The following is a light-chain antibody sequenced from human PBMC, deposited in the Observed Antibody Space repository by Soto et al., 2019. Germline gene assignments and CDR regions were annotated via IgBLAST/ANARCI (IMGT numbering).Light chain of an antibody. CDR3: QHYGSSPWT. Sequence: EIVLTQSPGTLSLSPGERATLSCRASQSVGGNYLAWFQQKPGQAPRLLVYRASNRAAGIPDRFSGGGSGTDFTFIISSLEPEDFAVYYCQHYGSSPWTFGQGTEVEVK. J-gene: IGKJ1*01. V-gene: IGKV3-20*01. CDR1: QSVGGNY. CDR2: RAS.